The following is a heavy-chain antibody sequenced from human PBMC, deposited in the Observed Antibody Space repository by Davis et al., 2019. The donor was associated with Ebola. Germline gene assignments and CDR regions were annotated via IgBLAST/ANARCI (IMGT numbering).Heavy chain of an antibody. V-gene: IGHV5-51*01. J-gene: IGHJ4*02. CDR1: GYSFTSYS. CDR2: IYPGDSDT. Sequence: GESLKISCKGSGYSFTSYSIGWVRQMPGKGLEWMGIIYPGDSDTRYSPSFQGQVTISADKSISTAYLQWTGLKASDTAMYYCARRVAAAGQVDYWGQGTLVTVSS. CDR3: ARRVAAAGQVDY. D-gene: IGHD6-13*01.